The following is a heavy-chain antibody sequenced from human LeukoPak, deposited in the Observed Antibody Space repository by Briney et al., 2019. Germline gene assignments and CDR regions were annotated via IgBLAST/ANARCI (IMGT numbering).Heavy chain of an antibody. CDR1: GFPLSSYS. J-gene: IGHJ4*02. Sequence: GGSLRLSCAASGFPLSSYSINWVRQAPGKGLEWVSYISSSGSAIYYVDFVKGRFTVSRDNAKNSLSLQMNSPRAEDTAVYYCVRVKGSYFDYWGQGALVTVSS. V-gene: IGHV3-48*01. D-gene: IGHD2-15*01. CDR2: ISSSGSAI. CDR3: VRVKGSYFDY.